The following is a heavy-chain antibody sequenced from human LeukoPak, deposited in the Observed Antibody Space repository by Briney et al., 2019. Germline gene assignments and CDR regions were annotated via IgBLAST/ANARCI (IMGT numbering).Heavy chain of an antibody. CDR2: IYYSGST. CDR3: ARKCSGGSCRAQHVFGVYYYMDV. D-gene: IGHD2-15*01. V-gene: IGHV4-39*01. Sequence: PSETLSLTCTVSGGSISSSSYYWGWIRQPPGKGLEWIGSIYYSGSTYYNPSLKSRVTISVDTSKNQFSLKLSSVTAADTAVYYCARKCSGGSCRAQHVFGVYYYMDVWGKGTTVTVSS. J-gene: IGHJ6*03. CDR1: GGSISSSSYY.